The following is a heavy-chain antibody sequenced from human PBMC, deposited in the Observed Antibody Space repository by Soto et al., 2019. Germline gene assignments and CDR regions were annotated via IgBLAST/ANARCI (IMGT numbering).Heavy chain of an antibody. D-gene: IGHD7-27*01. CDR2: IVPIFGTF. CDR3: ARDLNWALDY. V-gene: IGHV1-69*01. J-gene: IGHJ4*02. CDR1: GGTFGRNT. Sequence: QVHLVQSAAEVKKPGSSVRVSCTVSGGTFGRNTIVWVRQAPEQGLECMGHIVPIFGTFKYAQKFHGRVTFTADESTTTAYMDLSSLTSEDTAVYFCARDLNWALDYWGQGTLVTVSS.